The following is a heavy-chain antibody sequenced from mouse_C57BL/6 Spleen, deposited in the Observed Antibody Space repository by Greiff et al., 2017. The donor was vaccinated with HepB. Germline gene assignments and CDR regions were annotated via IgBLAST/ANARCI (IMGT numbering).Heavy chain of an antibody. J-gene: IGHJ2*01. D-gene: IGHD1-1*01. CDR3: TRRNYYGSLDY. V-gene: IGHV1-15*01. CDR2: IDPETGGT. Sequence: QVQLQQSGAELVRPGASVTLSCKASGYTFTDYEMHWVKQTPVHGLEWIGAIDPETGGTAYNQKFKGKAILTADKSSSTAYMELRSLTSEDSAVYYGTRRNYYGSLDYWGQGTTLTVSS. CDR1: GYTFTDYE.